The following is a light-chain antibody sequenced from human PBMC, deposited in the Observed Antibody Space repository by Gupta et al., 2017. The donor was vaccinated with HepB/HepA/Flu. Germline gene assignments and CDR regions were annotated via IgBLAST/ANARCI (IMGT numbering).Light chain of an antibody. V-gene: IGKV4-1*01. Sequence: DIVMTQSPDSLAVSLGERATMNCKSSQTSLNRSNNENHLAWYQQKAGQPPKLLIYWASTRESGVPDRFSGSGSGTDFTLTISSLQAEDVAIYYCQQDDYGLFTFGQGTLLEIK. J-gene: IGKJ5*01. CDR3: QQDDYGLFT. CDR2: WAS. CDR1: QTSLNRSNNENH.